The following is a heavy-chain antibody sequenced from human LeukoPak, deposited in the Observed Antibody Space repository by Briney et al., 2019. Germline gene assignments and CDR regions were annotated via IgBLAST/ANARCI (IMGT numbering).Heavy chain of an antibody. CDR2: ISSSSSYI. CDR1: GFPFSSYS. CDR3: AREPGITRATYYYYYYMDV. D-gene: IGHD1-26*01. Sequence: GGSLRLSCAASGFPFSSYSMNWVRQAPGKGLEWVSYISSSSSYIYYADSVKGRFTISRDNAKNSLYLQMNSLRAEDTAVYYCAREPGITRATYYYYYYMDVWGKGTTVTVSS. J-gene: IGHJ6*03. V-gene: IGHV3-21*01.